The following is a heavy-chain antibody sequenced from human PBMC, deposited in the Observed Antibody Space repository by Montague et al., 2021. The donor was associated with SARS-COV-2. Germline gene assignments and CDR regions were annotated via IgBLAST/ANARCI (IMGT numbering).Heavy chain of an antibody. Sequence: TLSLTCTGSGGSISSGDYHWSWVRQPAGKGLEWIGYIYTLGSTNYNPSLKSRVTISIDTSKNQFSLKLSSVTAADTAVYFCARSPYRTTYLNGMDVWGQGTTVTVSS. CDR2: IYTLGST. J-gene: IGHJ6*02. CDR3: ARSPYRTTYLNGMDV. V-gene: IGHV4-61*09. D-gene: IGHD1-14*01. CDR1: GGSISSGDYH.